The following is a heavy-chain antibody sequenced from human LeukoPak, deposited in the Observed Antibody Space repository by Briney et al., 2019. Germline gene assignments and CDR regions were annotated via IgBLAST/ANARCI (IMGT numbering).Heavy chain of an antibody. CDR1: GGSISSGNW. CDR2: IYHGGST. Sequence: SETLSLTCAVSGGSISSGNWWSWVRQPPGKGLEWIGEIYHGGSTNYNPSLKSRVTISVDKSKNQFSLKLSSVTAADTAVYYLARDPRPYSSGWYPFDYWGQGTLVTVSS. J-gene: IGHJ4*02. V-gene: IGHV4-4*02. CDR3: ARDPRPYSSGWYPFDY. D-gene: IGHD6-19*01.